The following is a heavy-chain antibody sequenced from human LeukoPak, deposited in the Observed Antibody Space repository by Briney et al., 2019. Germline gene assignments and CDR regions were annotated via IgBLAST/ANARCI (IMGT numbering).Heavy chain of an antibody. CDR3: ARSDSSSWYYFDY. CDR2: IYYSGST. J-gene: IGHJ4*02. D-gene: IGHD6-13*01. Sequence: SETLSLTCTVSGGSISSYYWSWLRQPPGKGLEWIGYIYYSGSTNYNPSLKSRVTISVDTSKNQFSLKLSSVTAADTAVYYCARSDSSSWYYFDYWGQGTLVTVSS. V-gene: IGHV4-59*01. CDR1: GGSISSYY.